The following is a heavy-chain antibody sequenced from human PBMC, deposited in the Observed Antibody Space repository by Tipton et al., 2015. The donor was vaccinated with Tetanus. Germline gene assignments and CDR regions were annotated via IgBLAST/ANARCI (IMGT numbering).Heavy chain of an antibody. CDR3: ARMGFSYGQVVY. Sequence: TLSLTCDVSGGSISGGGYSWSWIRQPPGPGKGLEWIGRIYSSGTTNYDPSLRGRVTISADMSKNQFSLKLTSVTAADTATYYCARMGFSYGQVVYWGQGTLVSVAS. V-gene: IGHV4-30-2*05. CDR1: GGSISGGGYS. CDR2: IYSSGTT. J-gene: IGHJ4*02. D-gene: IGHD5-18*01.